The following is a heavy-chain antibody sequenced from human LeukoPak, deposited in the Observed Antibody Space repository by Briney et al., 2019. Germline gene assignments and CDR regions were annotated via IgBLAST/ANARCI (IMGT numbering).Heavy chain of an antibody. J-gene: IGHJ3*02. Sequence: ASVKVSCKASGYTFTGYYMHWVRQAPGQGLEWMGWINPNSGDTNYAQKFQGRVTMTRDTSISTAYMELSRLRSDDTAVYYCARPKWLRSSSYAFDIWGQETMVTVSS. CDR3: ARPKWLRSSSYAFDI. CDR1: GYTFTGYY. V-gene: IGHV1-2*02. D-gene: IGHD5-12*01. CDR2: INPNSGDT.